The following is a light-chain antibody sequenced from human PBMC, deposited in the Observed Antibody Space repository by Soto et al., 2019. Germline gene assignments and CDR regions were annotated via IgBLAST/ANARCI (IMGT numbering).Light chain of an antibody. Sequence: DVQMTQSPSSLSASVGDRVTITCRASQRIRTSLNWYQQKPGKAPKFLIYDASSLQCEVPSRFSGSGSGTDFTLTISNLQPEDFATYYCQQSYSVPPTFGGGTKLEI. CDR3: QQSYSVPPT. CDR2: DAS. J-gene: IGKJ2*01. CDR1: QRIRTS. V-gene: IGKV1-39*01.